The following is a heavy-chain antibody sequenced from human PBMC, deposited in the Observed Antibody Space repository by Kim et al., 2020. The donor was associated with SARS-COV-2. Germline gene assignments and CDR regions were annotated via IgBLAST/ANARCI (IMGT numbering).Heavy chain of an antibody. CDR3: AKGGLTTVTTGYDY. J-gene: IGHJ4*02. V-gene: IGHV3-9*01. D-gene: IGHD4-17*01. Sequence: GGSLRLSCAASGFTFDDYAMHWVRQAPGKGLEWVSGISWNSDSIGYADSVKGRFTISRDNAKNSLYLQMNSLRTEDTALYYCAKGGLTTVTTGYDYWGQGTLVTVSS. CDR2: ISWNSDSI. CDR1: GFTFDDYA.